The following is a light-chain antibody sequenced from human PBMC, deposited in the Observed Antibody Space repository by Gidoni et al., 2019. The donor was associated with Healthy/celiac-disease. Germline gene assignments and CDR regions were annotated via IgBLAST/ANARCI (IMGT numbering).Light chain of an antibody. Sequence: EIVLTQSPGTLSLSPGERATLSCRASQSVSSSYLAWYQQKPGQAPRLHIYGASSRAPGIPDRFSGSGSGTDFTLTISRLEPEDFAVYYCQQYGSSPPYTFGQGTKLEIK. CDR1: QSVSSSY. J-gene: IGKJ2*01. CDR3: QQYGSSPPYT. CDR2: GAS. V-gene: IGKV3-20*01.